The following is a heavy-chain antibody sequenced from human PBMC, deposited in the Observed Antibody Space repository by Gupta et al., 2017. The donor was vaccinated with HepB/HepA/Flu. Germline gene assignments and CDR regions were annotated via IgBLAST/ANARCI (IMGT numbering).Heavy chain of an antibody. D-gene: IGHD2-2*01. CDR3: AHTNGSSTSCYGFDP. J-gene: IGHJ5*02. CDR2: IYWDDDK. V-gene: IGHV2-5*02. CDR1: GFSLSTSGVG. Sequence: QITLKESGPTLVKPTQTLTLTCTFSGFSLSTSGVGVGWIRQPPGKALEWLTLIYWDDDKRYSPSLKSRLTITKDKSKNKVVLTMTNMEPVDTATYYCAHTNGSSTSCYGFDPGGQGTLVTVSS.